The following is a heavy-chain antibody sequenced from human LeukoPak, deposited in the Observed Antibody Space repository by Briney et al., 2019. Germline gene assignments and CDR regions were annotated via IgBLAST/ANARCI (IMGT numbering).Heavy chain of an antibody. CDR3: ARGRWFGELFGGHDY. V-gene: IGHV3-64*01. CDR2: ISSNGGST. D-gene: IGHD3-10*01. J-gene: IGHJ4*02. Sequence: GGSLRLSCAASGFTFSSYAMHWVRQAPGKGLEYVSAISSNGGSTYYANSVKGRFTISRDNSKNTLYLQMGSLRAEDMAVYYCARGRWFGELFGGHDYWGQGTLVTVSS. CDR1: GFTFSSYA.